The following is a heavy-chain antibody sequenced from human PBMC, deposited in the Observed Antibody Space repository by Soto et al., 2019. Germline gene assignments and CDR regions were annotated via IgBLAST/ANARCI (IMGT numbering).Heavy chain of an antibody. Sequence: QVQLQESGPGLVKPSETLSLTCTVSGVSISSYYWSWIRQPPGKGLEWIGYIYYSGSTNYNPSLKSRVTISVDTSKNQFSLKLSSVTAADTAVYYCARLSSNWAFDYWGQGTLVTVSS. CDR1: GVSISSYY. V-gene: IGHV4-59*01. D-gene: IGHD6-13*01. J-gene: IGHJ4*02. CDR3: ARLSSNWAFDY. CDR2: IYYSGST.